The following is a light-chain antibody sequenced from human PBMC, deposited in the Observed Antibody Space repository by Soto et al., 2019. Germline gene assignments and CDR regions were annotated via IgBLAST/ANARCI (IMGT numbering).Light chain of an antibody. Sequence: DLPMTQSPSSLSASVGDRVTITCRASQNIHSYLNWYKQTPGKPPELLIFGVSNLESGVPSRFSGSGSGTDFTLTISSLQREDFASYYCQQSFTTPLTFGGGTKVEIK. CDR1: QNIHSY. CDR3: QQSFTTPLT. V-gene: IGKV1-39*01. CDR2: GVS. J-gene: IGKJ4*01.